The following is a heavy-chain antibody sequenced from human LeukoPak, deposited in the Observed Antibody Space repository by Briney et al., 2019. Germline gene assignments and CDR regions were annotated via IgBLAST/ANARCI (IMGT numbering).Heavy chain of an antibody. CDR3: ARRLGGYNY. D-gene: IGHD5-12*01. Sequence: SETLSLTCAVYGGSFSGYYWSWIRQPPGKGLEWIGEINHSGSTNYNPSLKSRVTMSVDTSKNQFSLKLSTVTAADTAVYYCARRLGGYNYWGQGTLVTVSS. V-gene: IGHV4-34*01. CDR2: INHSGST. J-gene: IGHJ4*02. CDR1: GGSFSGYY.